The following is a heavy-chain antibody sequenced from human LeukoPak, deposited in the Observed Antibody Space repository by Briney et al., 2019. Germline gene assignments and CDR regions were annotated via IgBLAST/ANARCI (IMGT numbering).Heavy chain of an antibody. J-gene: IGHJ4*02. CDR2: IIPIFGTA. V-gene: IGHV1-69*06. CDR3: ARARAVIEYSYGYGDFDY. Sequence: SVKVSCKASGGTFSSYAISWVRQAPGQGLEWMGGIIPIFGTANYAQKFQGRVTITADKSTSTAYMELSSLRSEDTAVYYCARARAVIEYSYGYGDFDYWGQGTLVTVSS. D-gene: IGHD5-18*01. CDR1: GGTFSSYA.